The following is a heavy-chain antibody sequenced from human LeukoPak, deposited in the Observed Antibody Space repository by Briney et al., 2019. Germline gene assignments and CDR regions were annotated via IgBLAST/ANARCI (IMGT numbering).Heavy chain of an antibody. J-gene: IGHJ3*01. V-gene: IGHV4-34*01. CDR3: ARGFCSSTSCDASDAFDV. CDR2: INHRGII. D-gene: IGHD2-2*01. CDR1: GGSFSGYY. Sequence: SEILSLTCAVYGGSFSGYYWSWVRQAPGKGLEWIGEINHRGIIDYNPSLKSRVTISVDTSKNHFSLKLSSVTAADTAVYYCARGFCSSTSCDASDAFDVWGQGTMVTVSS.